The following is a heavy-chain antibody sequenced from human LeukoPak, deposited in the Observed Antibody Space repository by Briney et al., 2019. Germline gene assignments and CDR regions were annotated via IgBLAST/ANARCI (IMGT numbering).Heavy chain of an antibody. Sequence: ASVKVSCKASGYTFTSYDIYWVRQATGQGLECMGWMNPNSGNTGYAQKFQGRVTMTRNTSISTAYMELSSLRSEDTAVYYCARMYYYYYGMDVWGRGTTVTVSS. CDR3: ARMYYYYYGMDV. V-gene: IGHV1-8*01. CDR1: GYTFTSYD. CDR2: MNPNSGNT. J-gene: IGHJ6*02.